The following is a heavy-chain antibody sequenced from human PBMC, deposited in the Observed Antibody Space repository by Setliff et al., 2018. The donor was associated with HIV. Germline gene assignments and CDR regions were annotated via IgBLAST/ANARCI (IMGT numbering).Heavy chain of an antibody. V-gene: IGHV4-34*01. J-gene: IGHJ6*03. D-gene: IGHD3-3*01. Sequence: KPSETLSLTCAVYGGSFSGYYWSWIRQPPGKGLEWIGEINHSGSTNYNPSLKSRVTISVDTSKNQFSLKLSSVTAADTAVYYCARGRTYYDFWSGQDYYYYMDVWGKGTTVTVSS. CDR1: GGSFSGYY. CDR2: INHSGST. CDR3: ARGRTYYDFWSGQDYYYYMDV.